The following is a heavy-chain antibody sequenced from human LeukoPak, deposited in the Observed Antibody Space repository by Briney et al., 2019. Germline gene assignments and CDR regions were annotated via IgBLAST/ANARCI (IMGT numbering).Heavy chain of an antibody. J-gene: IGHJ4*02. Sequence: SETLSLNCAVSGGSISTYYWSWIRQPPGKGLEWIGYIYYSGSTNYNPSLKSRITISVDTSKNQFSLMLSSVTTADTAMYYCARYATSSGYFDYWGQGTLVTVSS. CDR1: GGSISTYY. V-gene: IGHV4-59*01. CDR3: ARYATSSGYFDY. CDR2: IYYSGST. D-gene: IGHD2-2*01.